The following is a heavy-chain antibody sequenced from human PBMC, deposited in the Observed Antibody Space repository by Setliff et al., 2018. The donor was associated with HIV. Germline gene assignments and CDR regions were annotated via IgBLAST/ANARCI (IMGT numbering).Heavy chain of an antibody. Sequence: PSETLSLTCTVSGGFISSYYWSWIRQPAGKGLEWIGRIYTSGSTNYNPSLKSRVTMSVDTSKNHFSLKLNSVTAADTAVYYCAQLGMVDDFDYWGQGTLVTVSS. D-gene: IGHD1-1*01. CDR2: IYTSGST. J-gene: IGHJ4*02. CDR3: AQLGMVDDFDY. CDR1: GGFISSYY. V-gene: IGHV4-4*07.